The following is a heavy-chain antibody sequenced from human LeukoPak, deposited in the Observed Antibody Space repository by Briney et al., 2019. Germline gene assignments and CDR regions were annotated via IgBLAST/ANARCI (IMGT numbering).Heavy chain of an antibody. CDR3: AKYRHGAYGSFFDY. Sequence: GGSLRLSCAASGFTFSDYGMHWVRQAPGKGLEWVAFIRYDGGDEKYADSVKGRFTVSRDNSKNTLYLQMNSLRVEDTGVYYCAKYRHGAYGSFFDYWGQGTLVTVSS. J-gene: IGHJ4*02. V-gene: IGHV3-30*02. D-gene: IGHD4-17*01. CDR1: GFTFSDYG. CDR2: IRYDGGDE.